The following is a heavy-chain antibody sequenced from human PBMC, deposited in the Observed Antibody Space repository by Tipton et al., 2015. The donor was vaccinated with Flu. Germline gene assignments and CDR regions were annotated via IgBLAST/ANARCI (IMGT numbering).Heavy chain of an antibody. Sequence: TLSLTCTVSGASISTGDYYWSWIRQPAGKGLEGIGRIYTSGSTNYNPSLKSRVTLSVDTSKNQFYLKLSSVTAADTAVYYCAAVGDTGASPGDFWGRGTLVTVSS. V-gene: IGHV4-61*02. CDR1: GASISTGDYY. D-gene: IGHD5-18*01. CDR3: AAVGDTGASPGDF. CDR2: IYTSGST. J-gene: IGHJ4*02.